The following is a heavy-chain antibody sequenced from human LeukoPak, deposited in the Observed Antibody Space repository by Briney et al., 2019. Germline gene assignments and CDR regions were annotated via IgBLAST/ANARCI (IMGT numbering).Heavy chain of an antibody. CDR3: ARVDLRYFDWLPSNYMDV. J-gene: IGHJ6*03. V-gene: IGHV1-18*01. CDR1: GHTFTSYG. CDR2: ISAYNGNT. Sequence: ASVKVSCKASGHTFTSYGISWVRQAPGQGLEWMGWISAYNGNTNYAQKLQGRVTMTTDTSTSTAYMELRSLRSDDTAVYYCARVDLRYFDWLPSNYMDVWGKGTMVTISS. D-gene: IGHD3-9*01.